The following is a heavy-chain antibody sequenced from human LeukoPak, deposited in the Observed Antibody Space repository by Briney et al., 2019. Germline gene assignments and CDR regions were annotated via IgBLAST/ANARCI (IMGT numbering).Heavy chain of an antibody. CDR1: GGSFSGYY. V-gene: IGHV4-34*01. D-gene: IGHD2-2*01. CDR3: ARGRGEYCSSTSCYYYYGMDV. Sequence: PSETLSLTCAVYGGSFSGYYWSWIGQPPGKGLEWIGKINHIGSTNYNPSLKSRVTISVDTSKNQFSLKLSSVTAADTAVYYCARGRGEYCSSTSCYYYYGMDVWGKGTTVTVSS. CDR2: INHIGST. J-gene: IGHJ6*04.